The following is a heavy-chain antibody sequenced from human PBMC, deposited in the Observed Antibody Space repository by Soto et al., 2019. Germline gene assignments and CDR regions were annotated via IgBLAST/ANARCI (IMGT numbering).Heavy chain of an antibody. Sequence: ASVKVSCKASGYTFTGYYMHWLLQAPGQGLEWMGWINPNSGGTNYAQKFQGWVTMTRDTSISTAYMELSRLRSDDTAVYYCARSPPPYYYDSSGYYYDYWGQGTLVTVSS. CDR3: ARSPPPYYYDSSGYYYDY. V-gene: IGHV1-2*04. CDR1: GYTFTGYY. J-gene: IGHJ4*02. CDR2: INPNSGGT. D-gene: IGHD3-22*01.